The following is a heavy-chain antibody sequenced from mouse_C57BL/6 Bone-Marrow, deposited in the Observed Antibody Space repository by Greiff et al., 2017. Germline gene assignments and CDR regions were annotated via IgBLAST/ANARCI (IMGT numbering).Heavy chain of an antibody. CDR3: ARSITTVGEPVPWFAY. CDR1: GYTFTDYN. Sequence: VQLQQSGPELVKPGASVKMSRKASGYTFTDYNMHWVKQSHGKSLEWIGYINPNNGGTSYNQKFKGKATLTVNKSSSTAYMELRSLTSEDSAVYYCARSITTVGEPVPWFAYWGQGNRVTVSA. V-gene: IGHV1-22*01. J-gene: IGHJ3*01. D-gene: IGHD1-1*01. CDR2: INPNNGGT.